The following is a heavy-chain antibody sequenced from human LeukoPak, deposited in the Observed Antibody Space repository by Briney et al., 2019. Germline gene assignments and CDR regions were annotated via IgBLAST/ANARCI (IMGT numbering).Heavy chain of an antibody. J-gene: IGHJ4*02. Sequence: GGSLRLSCAASGFTFSSYGMHWVRQAPGKGLEWVAVISYDGSNKYYADSVKGRFTISRDNSKNTLYLQMNSLRAEDTAVYYCAKVSQTIVATQSFDYWGQGTLVTVSS. CDR1: GFTFSSYG. CDR3: AKVSQTIVATQSFDY. V-gene: IGHV3-30*18. D-gene: IGHD5-12*01. CDR2: ISYDGSNK.